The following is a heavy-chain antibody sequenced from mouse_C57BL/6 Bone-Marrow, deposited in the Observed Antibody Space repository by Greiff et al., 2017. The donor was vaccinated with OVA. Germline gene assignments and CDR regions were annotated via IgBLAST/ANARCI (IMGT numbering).Heavy chain of an antibody. J-gene: IGHJ3*01. CDR3: ARSPYGLFAD. CDR1: GFTFSSYA. D-gene: IGHD1-1*02. V-gene: IGHV5-4*03. Sequence: EVKLMESGGGLVKPGGSLKLSCAASGFTFSSYAMSWVRQTPEKRLEWVATISDGGSYTYYPDNVKGRFTISRDNAKNNLYLQMSHLKSEDTAMYYCARSPYGLFADWGQGTLVTVSA. CDR2: ISDGGSYT.